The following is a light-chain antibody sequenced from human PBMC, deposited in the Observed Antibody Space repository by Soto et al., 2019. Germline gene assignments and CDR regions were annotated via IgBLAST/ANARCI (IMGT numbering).Light chain of an antibody. CDR1: RYIRSD. V-gene: IGKV1-33*01. J-gene: IGKJ5*01. CDR2: DAS. Sequence: DIQMTQSPSSLSASLGDRVTITCRASRYIRSDLSWYQQRPGQAPKLLIYDASNLEAGVPSRFRGSGSGTDFTFTIRRLQPEDIATYYCKQYENLPTXGQGTRLEI. CDR3: KQYENLPT.